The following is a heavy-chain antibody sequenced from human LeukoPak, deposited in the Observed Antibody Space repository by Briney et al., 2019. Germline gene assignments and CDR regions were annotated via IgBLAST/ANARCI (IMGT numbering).Heavy chain of an antibody. CDR2: VSHDGIT. CDR1: GGSINSALYY. J-gene: IGHJ4*02. Sequence: SETLSLTCTVSGGSINSALYYWAWIRQTPEQQLEWIGSVSHDGITNYNPSLKSRVTMSVDTSKNQFSLKLSSVTAADTAVYYCARALILGYCSSTSCYELGYWGQGTLVTVSS. D-gene: IGHD2-2*01. CDR3: ARALILGYCSSTSCYELGY. V-gene: IGHV4-61*05.